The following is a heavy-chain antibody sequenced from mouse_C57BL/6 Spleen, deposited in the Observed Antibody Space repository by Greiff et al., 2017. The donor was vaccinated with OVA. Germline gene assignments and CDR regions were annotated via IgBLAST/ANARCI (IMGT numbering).Heavy chain of an antibody. Sequence: EVKVVESEGGLVQPGSSMKLSCTASGFTFSDYYMAWVRQVPEKGLEWVANINYDGSSTYYLDSLKSRFIISRDNATNILYLQMSSLKSEDTATYYCARVGRLRHFDYWGQGTTLTVSS. D-gene: IGHD2-4*01. J-gene: IGHJ2*01. CDR3: ARVGRLRHFDY. V-gene: IGHV5-16*01. CDR1: GFTFSDYY. CDR2: INYDGSST.